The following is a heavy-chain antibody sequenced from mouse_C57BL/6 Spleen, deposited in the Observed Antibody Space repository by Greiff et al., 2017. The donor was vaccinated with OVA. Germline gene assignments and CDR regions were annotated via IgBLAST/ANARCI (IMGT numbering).Heavy chain of an antibody. D-gene: IGHD1-1*01. Sequence: VHVKQSGPELVKPGASVKISCKASGYSFTDYNMNWVKQSNGKSLEWIGVINPNYGTTSYNQKFKGKATLTVDQSSSTAYMQLNSLTSEDSAVYYCARVKLPHWYFDVWGTGTTVTVSS. CDR2: INPNYGTT. J-gene: IGHJ1*03. CDR3: ARVKLPHWYFDV. CDR1: GYSFTDYN. V-gene: IGHV1-39*01.